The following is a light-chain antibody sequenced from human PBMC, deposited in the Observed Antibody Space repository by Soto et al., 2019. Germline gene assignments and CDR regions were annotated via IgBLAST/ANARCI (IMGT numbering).Light chain of an antibody. J-gene: IGLJ1*01. V-gene: IGLV6-57*03. CDR3: QSYHSSTPYV. Sequence: NFMLTQPHSVSESPGKTVTISCTRSGGSIASGYVQWYQQRPGSAPTTVIYEDNQRPSGVPDRFSGSIDRSSNSASLTISGLKTEDEADYYCQSYHSSTPYVFVTGIKVTVL. CDR1: GGSIASGY. CDR2: EDN.